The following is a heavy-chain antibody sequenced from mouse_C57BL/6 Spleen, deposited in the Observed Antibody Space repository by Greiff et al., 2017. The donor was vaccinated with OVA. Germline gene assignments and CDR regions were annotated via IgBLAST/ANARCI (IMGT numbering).Heavy chain of an antibody. V-gene: IGHV5-17*01. CDR1: GFTFSDYG. CDR2: ISSGSSTI. D-gene: IGHD2-14*01. Sequence: EVQRVESGGGLVKPGGSLKLSCAASGFTFSDYGMHWVRQAPEKGLEWVAYISSGSSTIYYADTVKGRFTFSRDNAKNTLFLQMTSLWSEDTAMYYCAENRGAWFAYWGQGTLVTVSA. J-gene: IGHJ3*01. CDR3: AENRGAWFAY.